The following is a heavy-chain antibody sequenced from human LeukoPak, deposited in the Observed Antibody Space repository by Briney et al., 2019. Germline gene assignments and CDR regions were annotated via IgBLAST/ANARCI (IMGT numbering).Heavy chain of an antibody. CDR3: ARGTRDYDILTGYLYRYFDY. CDR1: GFTVSDYY. D-gene: IGHD3-9*01. CDR2: ISSSGSTI. J-gene: IGHJ4*02. Sequence: GGSLRLSCAASGFTVSDYYMSWIRQAPGKGLEWVSYISSSGSTIYYADSVKGRFTISRDNAKNSLYLQMNSLRAEDTAVYYCARGTRDYDILTGYLYRYFDYWGQGTLVTVSS. V-gene: IGHV3-11*04.